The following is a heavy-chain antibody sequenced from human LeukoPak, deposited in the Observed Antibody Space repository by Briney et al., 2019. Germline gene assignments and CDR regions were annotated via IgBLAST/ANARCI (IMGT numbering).Heavy chain of an antibody. CDR3: ARRPPMSAADNWLDP. CDR1: DYIFSGHF. Sequence: ASVTVSCKASDYIFSGHFIHWVRQAPGQGLEWIGRIDPNGGGTSFAPKFQGRVTMTRDTSISTAYMEVTRLTSDDTAVYYCARRPPMSAADNWLDPWGQGTLVTVSS. D-gene: IGHD6-13*01. J-gene: IGHJ5*02. CDR2: IDPNGGGT. V-gene: IGHV1-2*06.